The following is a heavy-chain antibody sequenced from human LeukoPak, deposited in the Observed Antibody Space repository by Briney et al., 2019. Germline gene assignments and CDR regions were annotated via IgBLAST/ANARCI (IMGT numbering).Heavy chain of an antibody. CDR2: ISYDGSNK. D-gene: IGHD6-19*01. CDR3: AKDKSSNYYYYMDV. CDR1: GFTFSNYE. Sequence: GGSLRLSCAASGFTFSNYEMNWVRQAPGKGLEWVAVISYDGSNKYYADSVKGRFTISRDNSKNTLYLQMNSLRAEDTAVYYCAKDKSSNYYYYMDVWGKGTTVTVSS. V-gene: IGHV3-30*18. J-gene: IGHJ6*03.